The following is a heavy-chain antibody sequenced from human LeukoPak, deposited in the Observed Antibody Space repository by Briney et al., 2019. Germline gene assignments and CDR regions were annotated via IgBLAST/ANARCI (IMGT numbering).Heavy chain of an antibody. CDR2: IYYSGST. Sequence: PSETLSLTCTVSGGSISSYYWSWIRQPPGKGLEWIGYIYYSGSTNYNPSLKSRVTISVDTSKNQFSLKLSSVTAADTAVYYCARGHPRRAYDYWGQGTLVTVSS. J-gene: IGHJ4*02. CDR1: GGSISSYY. V-gene: IGHV4-59*01. CDR3: ARGHPRRAYDY.